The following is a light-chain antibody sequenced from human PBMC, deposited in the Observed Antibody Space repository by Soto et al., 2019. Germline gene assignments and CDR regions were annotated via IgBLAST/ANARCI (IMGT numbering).Light chain of an antibody. CDR1: QNVGSN. CDR3: HQYNSWPPYT. CDR2: GAS. V-gene: IGKV3-15*01. J-gene: IGKJ2*01. Sequence: EVVMTQSPATLSVSPGESATLSCKTSQNVGSNLAWYQQKPGQAPRLLIYGASTRDTGIPARFRGSGSGTEFTLTISSLQSEDFAVYYCHQYNSWPPYTFGQGTKLEIK.